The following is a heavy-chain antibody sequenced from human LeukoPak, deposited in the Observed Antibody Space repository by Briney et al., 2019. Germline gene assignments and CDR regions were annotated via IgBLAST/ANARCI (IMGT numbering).Heavy chain of an antibody. Sequence: GGSLRLSCAASRFTFSDYYMAWIRQAPGKGLEWVSYISNTGSTMYYADSVKGRFTISRDNAKNSLYLQTNSLRAEDTAVYYCARVYRSGGSIDYWGQGNLVTVSS. CDR1: RFTFSDYY. J-gene: IGHJ4*02. D-gene: IGHD2-15*01. V-gene: IGHV3-11*04. CDR3: ARVYRSGGSIDY. CDR2: ISNTGSTM.